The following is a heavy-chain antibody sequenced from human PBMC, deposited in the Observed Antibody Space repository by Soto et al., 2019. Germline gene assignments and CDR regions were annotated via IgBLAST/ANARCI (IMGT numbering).Heavy chain of an antibody. Sequence: QPPGKGLEWIGYVFHSGNTDDNPSLKSRVTISLDTSQKQLSLKLRSVTAADTAVYYCARGINRFPNFVPWGQGTLVSVSS. CDR2: VFHSGNT. V-gene: IGHV4-59*01. J-gene: IGHJ5*02. CDR3: ARGINRFPNFVP.